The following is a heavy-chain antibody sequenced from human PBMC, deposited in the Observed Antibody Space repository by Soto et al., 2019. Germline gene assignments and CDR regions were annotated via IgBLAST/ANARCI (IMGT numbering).Heavy chain of an antibody. CDR2: IYSGGST. CDR3: ARSAGYCSGGSCYPQPYYYYGMDV. J-gene: IGHJ6*02. CDR1: GFTVSSNY. Sequence: LRLSCAASGFTVSSNYMCWVRQAPGKGLEWVSVIYSGGSTYYADSVKGRFTISRDNSKNTLYLQMNSLRAEDTAVYYCARSAGYCSGGSCYPQPYYYYGMDVWGQGTTVTVSS. V-gene: IGHV3-53*01. D-gene: IGHD2-15*01.